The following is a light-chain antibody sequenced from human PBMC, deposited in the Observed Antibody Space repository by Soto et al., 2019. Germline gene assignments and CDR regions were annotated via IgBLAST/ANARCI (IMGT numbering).Light chain of an antibody. J-gene: IGKJ1*01. CDR2: GAS. V-gene: IGKV3-20*01. Sequence: IVLTHSPCTLSLSPLERATLSCMSSQSVGSIYLAWYQQKPGQAPRLLIYGASSRATGIPDRFSGSGSGTDFTLTISRLEPEDFAVYYCQQYGDSPWTFGQGTKVDIK. CDR1: QSVGSIY. CDR3: QQYGDSPWT.